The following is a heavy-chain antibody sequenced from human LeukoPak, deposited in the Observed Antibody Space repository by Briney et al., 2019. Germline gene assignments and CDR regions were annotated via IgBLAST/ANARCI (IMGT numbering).Heavy chain of an antibody. CDR1: GFTFSSYW. D-gene: IGHD3-3*01. CDR3: ARGQGYDFWSGYFDY. CDR2: IKQDGSEK. Sequence: GGSLRLSCAASGFTFSSYWMSWVRQAPGKGLEWVANIKQDGSEKYYVDSVKGRFTISRNNAKNSLYLQMNSLRAEDTAVYYCARGQGYDFWSGYFDYWGQGTLVTVSS. V-gene: IGHV3-7*01. J-gene: IGHJ4*02.